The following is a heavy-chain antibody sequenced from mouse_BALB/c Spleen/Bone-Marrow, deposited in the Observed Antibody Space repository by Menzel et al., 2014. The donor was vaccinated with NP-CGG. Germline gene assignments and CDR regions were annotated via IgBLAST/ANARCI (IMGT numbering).Heavy chain of an antibody. J-gene: IGHJ4*01. D-gene: IGHD1-1*01. CDR3: AKIYFAMDY. CDR1: GFSLXSYG. CDR2: IWRGGST. Sequence: VHLVESGPGLVQPSQSLSITCTVSGFSLXSYGVHWVRQSPGRGLEWLGVIWRGGSTDYNAAFMSRLSITKDNSKSQVFFKMNSLQADDTAIYYCAKIYFAMDYWGQGTSVTVSS. V-gene: IGHV2-5*01.